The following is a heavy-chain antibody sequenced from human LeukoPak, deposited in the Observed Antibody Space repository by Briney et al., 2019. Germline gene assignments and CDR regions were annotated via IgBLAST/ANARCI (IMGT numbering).Heavy chain of an antibody. CDR3: ATGPPNWNYTHYYYYGMDV. J-gene: IGHJ6*02. D-gene: IGHD1-7*01. CDR1: GYTLTELS. Sequence: ASVKVSCKVSGYTLTELSMHWVRQAPGKGLEWMGGFDPVDGETIYAQKFQGRVTMTEDTSTDTAYMELSSLRSEDTAVYYCATGPPNWNYTHYYYYGMDVWGQGTTVTVSS. V-gene: IGHV1-24*01. CDR2: FDPVDGET.